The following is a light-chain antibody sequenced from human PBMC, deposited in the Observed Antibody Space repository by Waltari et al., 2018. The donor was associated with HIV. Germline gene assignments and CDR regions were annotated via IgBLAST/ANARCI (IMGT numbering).Light chain of an antibody. Sequence: DIQMTQSPSSLSASVGDRVTITCRASHDISTWLAWYQQHPEKAPKSLIYAASNLQSGVPSRFSGSGSGPDFTLTISSLQPEDFATYYCQQYNAYPLTFGGGTKVEIK. V-gene: IGKV1D-16*01. CDR1: HDISTW. CDR3: QQYNAYPLT. J-gene: IGKJ4*01. CDR2: AAS.